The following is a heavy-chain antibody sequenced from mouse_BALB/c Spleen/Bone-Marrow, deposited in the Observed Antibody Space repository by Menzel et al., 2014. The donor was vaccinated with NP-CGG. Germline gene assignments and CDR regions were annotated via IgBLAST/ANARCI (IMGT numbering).Heavy chain of an antibody. J-gene: IGHJ2*01. CDR1: GFNIKDTY. Sequence: EVNVVESGAEFVKPGASVKLSCTASGFNIKDTYMDWVKQRPEQGLEWIGRIDPANGNTKYDPKFQGKATITADTSSNTAYLQLSSLTSEDTAVYYCGRGFTDFDYWGQGTTLTVSS. CDR2: IDPANGNT. CDR3: GRGFTDFDY. V-gene: IGHV14-3*02.